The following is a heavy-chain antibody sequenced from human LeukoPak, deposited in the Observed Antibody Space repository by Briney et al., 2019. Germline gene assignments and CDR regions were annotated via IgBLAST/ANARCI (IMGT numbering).Heavy chain of an antibody. CDR1: GGSISSFY. D-gene: IGHD4-11*01. CDR2: GFASGST. J-gene: IGHJ4*02. Sequence: SETLSLTCTVSGGSISSFYWSWIRQPAGKGLEWIGRGFASGSTIYNPSLKSRVTISVDESKNQFSLELKSVTAADTAVYYCARHDSSNYVRHWGQGTLITVSS. CDR3: ARHDSSNYVRH. V-gene: IGHV4-4*07.